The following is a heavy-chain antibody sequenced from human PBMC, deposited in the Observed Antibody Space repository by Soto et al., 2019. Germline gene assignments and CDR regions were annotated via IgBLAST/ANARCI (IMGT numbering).Heavy chain of an antibody. J-gene: IGHJ4*02. CDR3: ARGLRSIGDDY. Sequence: GGFLRLSCAASGFTFSSYAMHWVRQAPGKGLEWVAVISYDGSNKYYADSVKGRFTISRDNSKNTLYLQMNSLRAEDTAVYYCARGLRSIGDDYWGQGTLVTVSS. CDR2: ISYDGSNK. D-gene: IGHD3-10*01. V-gene: IGHV3-30-3*01. CDR1: GFTFSSYA.